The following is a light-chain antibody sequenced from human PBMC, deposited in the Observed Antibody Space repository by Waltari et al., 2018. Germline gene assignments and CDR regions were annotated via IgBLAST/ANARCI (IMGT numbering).Light chain of an antibody. Sequence: DIQMTQSPSTLSASVGDRVTITCRASQSINSWLAWYQQKPGKAPKLLIYKASTLESWVPSRFSGSGSGTEFTLTISGLQPDDFATYYCQQCNTYSFGQGTKVEIK. CDR3: QQCNTYS. V-gene: IGKV1-5*03. J-gene: IGKJ1*01. CDR1: QSINSW. CDR2: KAS.